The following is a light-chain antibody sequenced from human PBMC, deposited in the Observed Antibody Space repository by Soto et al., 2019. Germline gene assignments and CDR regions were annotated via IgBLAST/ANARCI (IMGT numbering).Light chain of an antibody. CDR3: QQRSNWPT. CDR2: DAS. J-gene: IGKJ4*01. CDR1: QSVSSY. V-gene: IGKV3-11*01. Sequence: EIVLTQSPATLSLSPGERATLSCRASQSVSSYLAWYQQKPGQAPRLLIYDASNRATGIPARFSGSGSGTAFALTISSLEPEDFAVYYCQQRSNWPTFGGGNKVEIK.